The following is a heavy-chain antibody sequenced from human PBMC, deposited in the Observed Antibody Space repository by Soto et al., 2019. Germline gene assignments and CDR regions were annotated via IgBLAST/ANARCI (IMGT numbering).Heavy chain of an antibody. CDR1: GGSISSGGYY. J-gene: IGHJ4*02. CDR2: IYYSGST. CDR3: ARMGIDSSGYYFDY. V-gene: IGHV4-31*03. D-gene: IGHD3-22*01. Sequence: QVQLQESGPGLVKPSQTLSLTCTVSGGSISSGGYYWSWIRQHPGKGLEWIGYIYYSGSTYYNPSLKGRVTISVDTYKNQFSLKLSSVTAADTAEYYCARMGIDSSGYYFDYWGQGTLDTVSS.